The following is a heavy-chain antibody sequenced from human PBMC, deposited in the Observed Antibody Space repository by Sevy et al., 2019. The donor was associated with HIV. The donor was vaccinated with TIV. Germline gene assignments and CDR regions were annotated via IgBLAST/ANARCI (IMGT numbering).Heavy chain of an antibody. D-gene: IGHD5-12*01. J-gene: IGHJ3*02. CDR3: ARVFSGYDFAFDI. Sequence: ASVNVSCKASGYTFGSYEIHWVRQAPGQTLEWMGWIIAGNGNTKYSQKFQGRVTITRDTSASTAYMELSSLRSEDTAVYYCARVFSGYDFAFDIWGQGTMVTVSS. CDR2: IIAGNGNT. CDR1: GYTFGSYE. V-gene: IGHV1-3*01.